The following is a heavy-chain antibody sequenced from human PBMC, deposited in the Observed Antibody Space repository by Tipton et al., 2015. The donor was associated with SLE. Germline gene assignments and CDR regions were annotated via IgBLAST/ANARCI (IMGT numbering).Heavy chain of an antibody. CDR3: AKDPSPGPPNYYYYYMDV. J-gene: IGHJ6*03. Sequence: QLVQSGGGLIQPGGSLRLSCAASGFTVSSNYMSWVRQAPGKGLEWVSGISWNSGSIGYADSVKGRFTISRDNAKNSLYLQMNSLRAEDTALYYCAKDPSPGPPNYYYYYMDVWGKGTTVTVSS. CDR2: ISWNSGSI. V-gene: IGHV3-9*01. CDR1: GFTVSSNY.